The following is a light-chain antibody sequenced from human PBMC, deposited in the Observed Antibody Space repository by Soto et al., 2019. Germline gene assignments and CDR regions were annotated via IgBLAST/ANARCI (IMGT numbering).Light chain of an antibody. J-gene: IGKJ4*01. CDR1: QSLLHSNGYNY. Sequence: DVVMTQSPLSLPVTPGEPASISCRSSQSLLHSNGYNYLDWYLQKPGQSPQILIYLGSNRASGVPDKFSGSGSGTDFTLKISKVEAEDVGVYYCMQALQTPTFGGGTRVEI. V-gene: IGKV2-28*01. CDR2: LGS. CDR3: MQALQTPT.